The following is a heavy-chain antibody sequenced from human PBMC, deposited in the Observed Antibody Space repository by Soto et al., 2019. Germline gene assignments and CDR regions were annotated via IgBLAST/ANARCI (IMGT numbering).Heavy chain of an antibody. CDR2: INSDGSST. CDR1: GFTFSIYW. V-gene: IGHV3-74*01. J-gene: IGHJ4*02. Sequence: EVQLVESGGGLVQPGGSLRLSCAASGFTFSIYWMHWVRQAPGKGLMWVSRINSDGSSTNYADSVKGRFTISRDNAKNTLYLQVNSLRAEDTAVYYCARVPLLLLGATDYFDYWGQGALVTVSS. CDR3: ARVPLLLLGATDYFDY. D-gene: IGHD1-26*01.